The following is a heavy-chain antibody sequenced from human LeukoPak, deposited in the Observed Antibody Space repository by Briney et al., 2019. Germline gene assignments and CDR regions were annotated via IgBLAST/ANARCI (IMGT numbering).Heavy chain of an antibody. J-gene: IGHJ4*02. D-gene: IGHD3-10*01. CDR3: AREGTMVRGVTD. CDR2: INPNSGGT. Sequence: GASVKVSCKASGYSFTGYYMHWVRQAPGQGLEWMGWINPNSGGTNYAQKFQGRVTMTRDTSISTACMELSRLRSDDTAVYYCAREGTMVRGVTDWGQGTLVTVSS. CDR1: GYSFTGYY. V-gene: IGHV1-2*02.